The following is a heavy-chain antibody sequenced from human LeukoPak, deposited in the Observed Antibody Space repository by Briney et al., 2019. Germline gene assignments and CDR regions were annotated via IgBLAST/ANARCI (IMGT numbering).Heavy chain of an antibody. CDR3: ASVTYSYDSSGYFLPPTHFDY. CDR2: IYPGDSDT. Sequence: GESLQISCKGSGYSFTSYWIGWVRQMPGKGLEWMGIIYPGDSDTRYSPSFQGQVTISADKSISTAFLQWSSLKASDTAMYYCASVTYSYDSSGYFLPPTHFDYWGQGTLVTVSS. V-gene: IGHV5-51*01. J-gene: IGHJ4*02. CDR1: GYSFTSYW. D-gene: IGHD3-22*01.